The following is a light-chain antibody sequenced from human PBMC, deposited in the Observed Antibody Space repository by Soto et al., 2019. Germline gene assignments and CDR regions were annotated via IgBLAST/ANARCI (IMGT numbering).Light chain of an antibody. CDR1: QSIISNF. CDR3: QQYGSSP. Sequence: EIVLTQSPGTLSLSPGERATLSCGASQSIISNFLAWYQQKPGQAPRLLIYEASRRATGIPDRFSGSGSGTDFTLTISRLEPEDFAVYYCQQYGSSPLGGGTKVEIK. J-gene: IGKJ4*01. CDR2: EAS. V-gene: IGKV3-20*01.